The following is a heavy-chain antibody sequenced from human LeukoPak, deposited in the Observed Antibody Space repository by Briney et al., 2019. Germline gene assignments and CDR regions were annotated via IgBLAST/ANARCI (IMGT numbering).Heavy chain of an antibody. CDR1: GFSFSTHW. Sequence: GGSLRLSYAASGFSFSTHWMSWFRQAPGKGLEWVALIKQDGSVIHYVDSVKGRFTISRDNAKNSLSLQMNSQRADDTAVYYCAGDEGWTFDIWGQGTKVTVSS. CDR2: IKQDGSVI. D-gene: IGHD5-24*01. CDR3: AGDEGWTFDI. J-gene: IGHJ3*02. V-gene: IGHV3-7*01.